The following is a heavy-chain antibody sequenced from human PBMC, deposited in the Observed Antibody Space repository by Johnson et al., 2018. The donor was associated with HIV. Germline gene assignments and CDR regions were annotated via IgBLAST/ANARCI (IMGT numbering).Heavy chain of an antibody. CDR2: ISGDGSSL. Sequence: MQLVESGGALVQPGGSLRLSCEVSGFTISTFWMHWVRQVPGQGLMWVSRISGDGSSLSYADSVKGPFTISSDNSKNTLYLQMNSLRAEDTAVYYCARDQKYETMIVVVWWAFDIWGQGTMVTVSS. J-gene: IGHJ3*02. D-gene: IGHD3-22*01. CDR1: GFTISTFW. V-gene: IGHV3-74*01. CDR3: ARDQKYETMIVVVWWAFDI.